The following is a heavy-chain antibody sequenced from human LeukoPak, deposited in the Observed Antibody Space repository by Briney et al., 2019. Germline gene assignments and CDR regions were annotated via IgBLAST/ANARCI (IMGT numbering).Heavy chain of an antibody. D-gene: IGHD3-9*01. Sequence: GRSLRLSCAASGFTFSSYTMCWVRQAPDKGLEWVAVILYDGGNKDYADSVKGRFTISRDNSKNTLYLQMNSLRPEDTAVYYCARDLKGSNYDILTGPIGAYWGQGTLVTVSS. CDR1: GFTFSSYT. CDR2: ILYDGGNK. CDR3: ARDLKGSNYDILTGPIGAY. V-gene: IGHV3-30*04. J-gene: IGHJ4*02.